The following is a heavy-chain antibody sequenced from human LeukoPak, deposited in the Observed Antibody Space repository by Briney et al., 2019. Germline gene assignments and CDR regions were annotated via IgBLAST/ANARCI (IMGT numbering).Heavy chain of an antibody. J-gene: IGHJ5*02. Sequence: PSETLSLTCTVSGGSISSSSYHWGWIRQPPGKGLEWIGSIYYSGSTYYNPSLKSRVTISVDTSKNQFSLKLSSVTAADTAVYYCASSAGGALRYFDWEVFKVNWFDPWGQGTLVTVSS. V-gene: IGHV4-39*01. CDR2: IYYSGST. CDR3: ASSAGGALRYFDWEVFKVNWFDP. CDR1: GGSISSSSYH. D-gene: IGHD3-9*01.